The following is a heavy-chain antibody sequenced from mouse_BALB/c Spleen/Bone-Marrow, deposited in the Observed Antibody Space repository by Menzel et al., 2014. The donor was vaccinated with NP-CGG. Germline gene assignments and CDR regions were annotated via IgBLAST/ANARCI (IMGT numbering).Heavy chain of an antibody. D-gene: IGHD1-1*01. CDR1: GYSITSDYD. CDR2: ISYSDST. V-gene: IGHV3-2*02. CDR3: TRGGVDFDY. J-gene: IGHJ2*01. Sequence: DVQLQESGPGLVKPSQSLSLTCTVTGYSITSDYDWNWIRQFPGNKLEWMGYISYSDSTSYNPSLKSRISITRDTSKNQFFLHLNSVTTEDTATYYCTRGGVDFDYWGQGTTLTVSS.